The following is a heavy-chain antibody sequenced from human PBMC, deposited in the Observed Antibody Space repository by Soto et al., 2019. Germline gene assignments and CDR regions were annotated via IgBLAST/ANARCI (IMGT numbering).Heavy chain of an antibody. V-gene: IGHV4-4*02. CDR2: IYHSGST. J-gene: IGHJ5*01. CDR3: ARAGTGGYSGCDVDRTYWFYP. Sequence: SETLSLTCAVSGGSISSSNWWSWVRQPPGKGLEWIGEIYHSGSTNYNPSLKSRVTISVDKSKNQFSLKLSPVTAADTAVYYCARAGTGGYSGCDVDRTYWFYPWGQGTLVTVSS. D-gene: IGHD5-12*01. CDR1: GGSISSSNW.